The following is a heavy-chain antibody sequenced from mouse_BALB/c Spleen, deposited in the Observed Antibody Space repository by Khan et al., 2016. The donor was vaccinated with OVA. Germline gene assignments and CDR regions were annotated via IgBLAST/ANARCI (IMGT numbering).Heavy chain of an antibody. D-gene: IGHD1-1*02. J-gene: IGHJ3*01. CDR3: TRRGLCGIFVY. CDR2: INPSTGYT. V-gene: IGHV1-7*01. Sequence: QVQLQQSGAELTNPGASVKMSCKASGYTFTSYWIHWVKQRPGQGLEWIGYINPSTGYTEYNQKFKDKATLTTDKSSSTAYMQLSSLTSEDSAVYYCTRRGLCGIFVYWGQGTLVTVSA. CDR1: GYTFTSYW.